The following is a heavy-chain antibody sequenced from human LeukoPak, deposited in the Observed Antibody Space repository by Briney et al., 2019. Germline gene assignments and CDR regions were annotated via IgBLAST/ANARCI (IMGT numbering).Heavy chain of an antibody. CDR2: ISRSGGDT. Sequence: GGSLRLSCAASGFTISGYDMGWVRQAPGKGLEGVSTISRSGGDTYYADSVRGRFTISRDNSKNMLYLQMNNLRVDGAAVYYCARHWVWGQGTLVTVSS. V-gene: IGHV3-23*01. CDR3: ARHWV. J-gene: IGHJ4*02. CDR1: GFTISGYD. D-gene: IGHD7-27*01.